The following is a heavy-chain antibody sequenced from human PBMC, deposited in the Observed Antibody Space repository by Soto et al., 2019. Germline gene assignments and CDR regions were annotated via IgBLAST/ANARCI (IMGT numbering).Heavy chain of an antibody. Sequence: EVQLVESGGGLVKPGGSLRLSCAASGFTFSSYSMNWVRQAPGKGLEWVSSISSSSSYIYYADSVKGRYTSPRDDAKNSLYLPMNRLGAEDTVVYCCARDSRSSSFYYHCSMDVLGKGPTVTVS. V-gene: IGHV3-21*01. CDR3: ARDSRSSSFYYHCSMDV. CDR1: GFTFSSYS. D-gene: IGHD6-6*01. CDR2: ISSSSSYI. J-gene: IGHJ6*03.